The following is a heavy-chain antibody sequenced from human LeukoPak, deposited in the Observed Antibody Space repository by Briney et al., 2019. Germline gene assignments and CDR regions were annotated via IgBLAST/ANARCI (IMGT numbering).Heavy chain of an antibody. D-gene: IGHD3-16*01. J-gene: IGHJ5*02. CDR2: IYYSGST. V-gene: IGHV4-39*07. Sequence: PSETLSLTCTVSGGSISSNSYFWGWIRQPPGKGLEWIGSIYYSGSTYYNPSLKSRVTISVDTSKNQFSLKLSSVTAADTAVYYCARDAPYDYVWGSPPLGFDPWGQGTLVTVSS. CDR1: GGSISSNSYF. CDR3: ARDAPYDYVWGSPPLGFDP.